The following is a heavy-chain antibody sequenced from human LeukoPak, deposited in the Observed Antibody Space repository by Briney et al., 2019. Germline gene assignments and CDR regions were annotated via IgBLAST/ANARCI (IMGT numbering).Heavy chain of an antibody. D-gene: IGHD2-15*01. CDR2: IKSKTDGCTT. Sequence: GGSLRLSCAASAFTFSNAWMNWVRQAPGKGLEWVGRIKSKTDGCTTDYAAPVKGRFTISRDDSKNTLYLQMNSLKTEDTAVYYCTTEERVSSGYCSGGSCYIDYWGQGTLVTVSS. J-gene: IGHJ4*02. V-gene: IGHV3-15*01. CDR3: TTEERVSSGYCSGGSCYIDY. CDR1: AFTFSNAW.